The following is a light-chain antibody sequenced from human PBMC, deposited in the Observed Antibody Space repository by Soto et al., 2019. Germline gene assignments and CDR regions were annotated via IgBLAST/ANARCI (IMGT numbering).Light chain of an antibody. Sequence: EIVLTQSPGTLSLSPGERATLSYRASQSVSSSSYLAWYQQKPGQAPRLLIYGASSRATGIPDRFSGSGSATEFTLTISRLEPEDFAVYYCRQYGSSPSYTFGQGTKLEIK. V-gene: IGKV3-20*01. CDR1: QSVSSSSY. CDR2: GAS. CDR3: RQYGSSPSYT. J-gene: IGKJ2*01.